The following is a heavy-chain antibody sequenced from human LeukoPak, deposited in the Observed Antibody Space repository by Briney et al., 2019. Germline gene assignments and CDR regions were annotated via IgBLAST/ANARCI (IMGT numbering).Heavy chain of an antibody. J-gene: IGHJ4*02. CDR1: GFTFSDYD. CDR3: ARVATERVGGVYYFDY. V-gene: IGHV3-13*01. CDR2: IGTAGDT. Sequence: GGSLRLSCAASGFTFSDYDMHWVRQATGKGLEWVSAIGTAGDTYYTGSVKGRFTISRENAKNSLYLQMNSLRAGDTAVHYCARVATERVGGVYYFDYWGPGTLVTVSS. D-gene: IGHD1-1*01.